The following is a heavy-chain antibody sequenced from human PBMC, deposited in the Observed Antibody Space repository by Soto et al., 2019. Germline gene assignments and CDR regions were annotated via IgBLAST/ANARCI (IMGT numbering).Heavy chain of an antibody. D-gene: IGHD4-17*01. CDR2: IYYSGST. J-gene: IGHJ4*02. V-gene: IGHV4-31*03. Sequence: QVQLQESGPGLVKPSQTLSLTCTVSGGSINSGGYYWSWIRQHPGKGLEWIGYIYYSGSTYYNPYLKTRLTISVDTSKNQFSLKLTSVTAADTAVYYCARATVTTFEVGYWGQGTLVTVSS. CDR1: GGSINSGGYY. CDR3: ARATVTTFEVGY.